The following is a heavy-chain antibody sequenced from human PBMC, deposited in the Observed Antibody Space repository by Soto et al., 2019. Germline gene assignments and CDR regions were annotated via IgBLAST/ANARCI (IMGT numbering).Heavy chain of an antibody. V-gene: IGHV1-69*13. Sequence: SVKVSCKASGGTFSSYAISWVRQAPGQGLEWMGGIIPIFGTANYAQKFQGRVTITADESTSTAYMELSSLRSEDTAVYYCGYCSGGSCWEDYYYYGMDVWGQGTTVTVSS. J-gene: IGHJ6*02. CDR2: IIPIFGTA. CDR3: GYCSGGSCWEDYYYYGMDV. D-gene: IGHD2-15*01. CDR1: GGTFSSYA.